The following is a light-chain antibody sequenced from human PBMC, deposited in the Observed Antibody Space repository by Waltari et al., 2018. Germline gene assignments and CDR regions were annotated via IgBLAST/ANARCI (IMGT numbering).Light chain of an antibody. J-gene: IGKJ5*01. CDR2: AAF. CDR1: QGISSY. Sequence: IQLTQTPSSRSASVGDRVTITCLASQGISSYLAWYQQNPGKAPNLLIYAAFTLQSGVPSRFSDSVSRTVFTLTISSLQPEDFATYYCQQFNTYPLTFGQGTRLEIK. CDR3: QQFNTYPLT. V-gene: IGKV1-9*01.